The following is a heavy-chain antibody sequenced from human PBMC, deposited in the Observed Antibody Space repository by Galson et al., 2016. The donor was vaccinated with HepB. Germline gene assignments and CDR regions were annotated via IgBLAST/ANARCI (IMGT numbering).Heavy chain of an antibody. J-gene: IGHJ5*02. Sequence: SLRLSCAASGFAFSSYALHWVRQAPGKGLEWVAPMSNDGRSKYYADPVKGRFTVSRDNSRNTLYLQMNSLRAEDTAVYFCAGVSPMAVAGTLDPWGQGALVTVSS. V-gene: IGHV3-30*04. CDR1: GFAFSSYA. CDR3: AGVSPMAVAGTLDP. D-gene: IGHD6-19*01. CDR2: MSNDGRSK.